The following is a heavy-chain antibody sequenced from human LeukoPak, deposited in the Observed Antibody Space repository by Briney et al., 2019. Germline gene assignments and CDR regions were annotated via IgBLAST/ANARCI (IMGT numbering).Heavy chain of an antibody. Sequence: EASVKVSCKASGGTFSSYAISWVRQAPGQGLEWRGGIIPIFGTANYAQKFQGRVTITADESTTTAHMDLSSLRSEDTAVYYSARDQLGDYYGSGSYYIRGHTGWYYYMDVWGKGTTVTISS. CDR2: IIPIFGTA. V-gene: IGHV1-69*13. J-gene: IGHJ6*03. CDR3: ARDQLGDYYGSGSYYIRGHTGWYYYMDV. CDR1: GGTFSSYA. D-gene: IGHD3-10*01.